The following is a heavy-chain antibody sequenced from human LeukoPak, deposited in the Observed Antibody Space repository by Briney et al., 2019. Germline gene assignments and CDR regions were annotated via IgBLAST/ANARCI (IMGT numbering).Heavy chain of an antibody. CDR1: GGSISSYY. D-gene: IGHD3-22*01. Sequence: SETLSLTCTVSGGSISSYYWSWIRQPPGKGLEWMGYIYYSGSTSYNPSLKSRVTISVDTSKNQFSLRLSSVTAADTAVYYCARYYSSGLDYWGQGNLVTVSS. J-gene: IGHJ4*02. CDR2: IYYSGST. CDR3: ARYYSSGLDY. V-gene: IGHV4-59*08.